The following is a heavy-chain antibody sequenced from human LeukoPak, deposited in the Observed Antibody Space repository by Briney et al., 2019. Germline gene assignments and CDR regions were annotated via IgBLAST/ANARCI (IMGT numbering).Heavy chain of an antibody. CDR3: VRENHGSFDY. CDR2: IYYSGDT. J-gene: IGHJ4*02. Sequence: SETLSLTCTVSGGSISSGYYWSWIRQLPGRGLEWIGYIYYSGDTYSSPSLKSRVSISVDTSKNQFSLRLSSVTAEDTAVYYCVRENHGSFDYWGQGSLVTVSS. D-gene: IGHD1-14*01. CDR1: GGSISSGYY. V-gene: IGHV4-31*03.